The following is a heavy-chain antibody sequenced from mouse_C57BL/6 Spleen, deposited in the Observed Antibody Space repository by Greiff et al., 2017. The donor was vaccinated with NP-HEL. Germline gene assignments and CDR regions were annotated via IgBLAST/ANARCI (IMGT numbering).Heavy chain of an antibody. D-gene: IGHD2-4*01. V-gene: IGHV1-69*01. J-gene: IGHJ3*01. CDR1: GYTFTSYW. CDR2: IDPSDSYT. Sequence: VQLQQPGAELVMPGASVKLSCKASGYTFTSYWMHWVKQRPGQGLEWIGEIDPSDSYTNYNQKFKGKSTLTVDKSSSTAYMQLSSLTSEDSAVYDCARRGPYDYDGFAYWGQGTLVTVSA. CDR3: ARRGPYDYDGFAY.